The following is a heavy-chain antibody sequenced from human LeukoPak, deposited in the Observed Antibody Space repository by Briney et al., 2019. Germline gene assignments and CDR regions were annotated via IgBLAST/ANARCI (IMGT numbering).Heavy chain of an antibody. Sequence: ASVKVSCKASGYTFTGYYMHWVRQAPGQGLEWMGWINPNSGGINYAQKFQGRVTMTRDTSISTAYMELSRLRSDDTAVYYCARDWYYDYVWGSYRPYYFDYWGQGTLVTVSS. V-gene: IGHV1-2*02. D-gene: IGHD3-16*02. J-gene: IGHJ4*02. CDR3: ARDWYYDYVWGSYRPYYFDY. CDR1: GYTFTGYY. CDR2: INPNSGGI.